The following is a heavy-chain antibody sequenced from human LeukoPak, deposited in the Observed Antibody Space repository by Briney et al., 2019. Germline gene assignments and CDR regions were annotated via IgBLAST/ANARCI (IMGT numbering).Heavy chain of an antibody. CDR3: ARDPRGSSGWFVY. Sequence: GGSLRLPCAASGFTFSSYWMSWVRQAPGKGLEWVANIKQDGSEKYYVDSVKGRFTISRDNAKNSLYLQMNSLRAEDTAVYYCARDPRGSSGWFVYWGQGTLVTVSS. CDR2: IKQDGSEK. CDR1: GFTFSSYW. D-gene: IGHD6-19*01. V-gene: IGHV3-7*01. J-gene: IGHJ4*02.